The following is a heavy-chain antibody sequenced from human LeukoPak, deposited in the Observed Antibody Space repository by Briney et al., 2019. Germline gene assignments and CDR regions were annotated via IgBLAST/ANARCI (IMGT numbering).Heavy chain of an antibody. J-gene: IGHJ4*02. CDR1: GYTLTELS. CDR2: FDPEDGET. CDR3: ACSYYGSGSYSD. D-gene: IGHD3-10*01. Sequence: GASVKVSCKVSGYTLTELSMHWVRQAPGKGLEWMGGFDPEDGETIYAQKLQGRVTMTTDTSTSTAYMELRSLRSDDTAVYYCACSYYGSGSYSDWGQGTLVTVSS. V-gene: IGHV1-24*01.